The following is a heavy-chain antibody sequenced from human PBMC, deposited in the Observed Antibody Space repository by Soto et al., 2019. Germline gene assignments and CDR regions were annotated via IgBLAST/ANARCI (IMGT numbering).Heavy chain of an antibody. CDR2: ISAYNGNT. CDR1: GYTFTSYG. J-gene: IGHJ4*02. D-gene: IGHD4-4*01. Sequence: ASVKVSCKASGYTFTSYGISWVRQAPGQGLEWMGWISAYNGNTNYAQKLQGRVTMTTDTSTSTAYMELSSLRSEDTAVYYCARMVDYRAAFDYWGQGTLVTVSS. V-gene: IGHV1-18*01. CDR3: ARMVDYRAAFDY.